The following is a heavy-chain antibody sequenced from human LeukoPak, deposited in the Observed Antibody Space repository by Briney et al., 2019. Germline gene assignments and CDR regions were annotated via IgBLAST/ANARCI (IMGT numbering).Heavy chain of an antibody. CDR2: TYYRSKWYN. CDR1: GDSVSSNSAA. J-gene: IGHJ3*02. D-gene: IGHD5-24*01. CDR3: ARGGQGDGYSADEAFDI. V-gene: IGHV6-1*01. Sequence: SQTLSLTCVISGDSVSSNSAAWNWIRQSPSRGLEWLGRTYYRSKWYNDYAGSVKSRMTINPDTSKNQFSLQVNSVTPEDTAVYYCARGGQGDGYSADEAFDIWGQGTMVTVSS.